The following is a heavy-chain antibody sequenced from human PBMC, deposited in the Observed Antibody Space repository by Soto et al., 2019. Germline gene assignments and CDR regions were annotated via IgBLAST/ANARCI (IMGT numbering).Heavy chain of an antibody. Sequence: QVQLQESGPGLVKPSQTLSLTCTVSGGSISSGGYYWSWIRQHPGKGLEWIGYIYYSGSTWYNQSIKSRVTISVDASKNQFSRKLSSVTAADTAVYSCARISGGYSYGFRGGWFDPWGQGTLVTVSS. V-gene: IGHV4-31*03. D-gene: IGHD5-18*01. CDR2: IYYSGST. CDR3: ARISGGYSYGFRGGWFDP. J-gene: IGHJ5*02. CDR1: GGSISSGGYY.